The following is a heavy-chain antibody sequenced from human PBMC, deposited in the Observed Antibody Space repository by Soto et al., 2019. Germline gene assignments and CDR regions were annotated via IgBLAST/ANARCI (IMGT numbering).Heavy chain of an antibody. J-gene: IGHJ4*02. CDR3: ARDSSFDDSSGYLHY. CDR1: GFTFSGYA. Sequence: GGSLRPSCAASGFTFSGYAMSWVRQAPGKGLEWVANIKEDGSEKYYVDSVKDRFTISRDNAKNSLYLQMNSLRAEDTAVYYCARDSSFDDSSGYLHYWGQGTLVTVSS. V-gene: IGHV3-7*01. D-gene: IGHD3-22*01. CDR2: IKEDGSEK.